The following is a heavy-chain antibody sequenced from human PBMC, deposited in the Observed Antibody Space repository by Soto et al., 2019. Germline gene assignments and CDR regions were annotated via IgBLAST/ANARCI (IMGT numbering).Heavy chain of an antibody. Sequence: ASVKVSCKASGYTFTSYYMHWVRQAPGQGLEWMGIINPSGGSTSYAQKFQGRVTMTRDTSKNQFSLKLSSVTAADTAVYYCARPGVDNWNDGDGNWFDPWGQGTRVTVSS. V-gene: IGHV1-46*01. D-gene: IGHD1-1*01. CDR3: ARPGVDNWNDGDGNWFDP. CDR2: INPSGGST. CDR1: GYTFTSYY. J-gene: IGHJ5*02.